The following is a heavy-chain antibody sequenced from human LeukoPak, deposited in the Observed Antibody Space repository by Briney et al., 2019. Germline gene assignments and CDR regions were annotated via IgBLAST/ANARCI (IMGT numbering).Heavy chain of an antibody. D-gene: IGHD3-22*01. Sequence: SGPALLQPTQTLTLTYTFSGFAGSTSGMGGGWIRQPPGKALEWLSRNDWDEDKYYNTSLKTRLTISKATSNTQVVLTMTHIAPADTATYYCARTPEDYYDSSNTFDYWGQGTLVTVSS. V-gene: IGHV2-70*11. CDR1: GFAGSTSGMG. J-gene: IGHJ4*02. CDR2: NDWDEDK. CDR3: ARTPEDYYDSSNTFDY.